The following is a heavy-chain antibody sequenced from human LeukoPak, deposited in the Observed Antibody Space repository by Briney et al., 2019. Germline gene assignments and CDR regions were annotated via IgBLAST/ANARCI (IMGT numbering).Heavy chain of an antibody. J-gene: IGHJ4*02. CDR3: ARFSTVDSYGEYSFDH. V-gene: IGHV5-51*01. Sequence: GESLKISCKGSGYSFTSYWIGWVRQMPGKGLEWMGIIYPGDSDTRYSPSFQGQVTISADKSISTAYLQWSSLKASDTAMYYCARFSTVDSYGEYSFDHWGQGTLVTVSS. D-gene: IGHD5-18*01. CDR2: IYPGDSDT. CDR1: GYSFTSYW.